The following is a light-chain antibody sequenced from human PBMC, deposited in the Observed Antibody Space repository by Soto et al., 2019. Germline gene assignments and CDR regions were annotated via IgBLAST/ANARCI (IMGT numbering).Light chain of an antibody. Sequence: QSVLTQPPSPSGTPGQGVSISCSGSSANMGSNTVNWYQHLPGTAPKLLIYNDNQRPSGVPDRFFGSKSGTSASLAITGLQPQDEADYYCAAWDGSLNHILFGGGTKLTVL. CDR1: SANMGSNT. V-gene: IGLV1-44*01. CDR2: NDN. J-gene: IGLJ2*01. CDR3: AAWDGSLNHIL.